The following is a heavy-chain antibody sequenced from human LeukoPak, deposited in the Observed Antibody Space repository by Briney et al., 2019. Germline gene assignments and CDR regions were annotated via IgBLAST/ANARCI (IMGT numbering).Heavy chain of an antibody. D-gene: IGHD6-13*01. J-gene: IGHJ6*02. V-gene: IGHV1-69*05. CDR2: IIPIFGTA. Sequence: ASVKVSCKASGGTFSSYAISWVRQAPGQGLEWMGGIIPIFGTANYAQKLQGRVTMTTDTSTSTAYMELRSLRSDDTAVYYCAREGGMAAAGTDYYYYGMDVWGQGTTVTVSS. CDR3: AREGGMAAAGTDYYYYGMDV. CDR1: GGTFSSYA.